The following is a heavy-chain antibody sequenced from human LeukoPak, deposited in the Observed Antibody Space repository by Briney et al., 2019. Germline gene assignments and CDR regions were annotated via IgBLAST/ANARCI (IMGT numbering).Heavy chain of an antibody. D-gene: IGHD2-2*01. V-gene: IGHV4-59*01. CDR3: ARDPTGSTSRTYMDV. Sequence: PSETLSLTCTVSGGSISSYYWSWIRQPPGKGLEWIGYIYYSGSTNYNPSLKSRVTISVDTSKNQFSLKLSSVTAADTAVYYCARDPTGSTSRTYMDVWGKGTTVTVSS. CDR2: IYYSGST. CDR1: GGSISSYY. J-gene: IGHJ6*03.